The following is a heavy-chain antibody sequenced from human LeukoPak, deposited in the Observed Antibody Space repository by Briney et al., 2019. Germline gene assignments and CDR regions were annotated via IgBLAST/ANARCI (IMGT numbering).Heavy chain of an antibody. CDR2: IYYSGST. J-gene: IGHJ4*02. CDR1: GGSISSYY. D-gene: IGHD3-16*01. CDR3: ARDSEGDGNFDY. V-gene: IGHV4-59*01. Sequence: SETLSLTCPVSGGSISSYYWSWIRQPPGKGLEWIGYIYYSGSTNYNPSLKSRVTISVDTSKNQFSLKLSSVTAADTAVYYCARDSEGDGNFDYWGQGTLVTVSS.